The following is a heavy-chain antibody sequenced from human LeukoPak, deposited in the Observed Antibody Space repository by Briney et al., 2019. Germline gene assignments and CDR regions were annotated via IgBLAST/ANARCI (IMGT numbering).Heavy chain of an antibody. D-gene: IGHD2-21*01. CDR1: GFTFSNSW. Sequence: QAGGSLRLSCTASGFTFSNSWMSWVRQAPGKGLEWVANIKQDGSEKFYVDSVKGRFTISRDSAKNSLYLQMNSLRAEDTAVYYCARVSDCGGDCYPGLFDYWGQGTLVTVSS. CDR2: IKQDGSEK. CDR3: ARVSDCGGDCYPGLFDY. V-gene: IGHV3-7*01. J-gene: IGHJ4*02.